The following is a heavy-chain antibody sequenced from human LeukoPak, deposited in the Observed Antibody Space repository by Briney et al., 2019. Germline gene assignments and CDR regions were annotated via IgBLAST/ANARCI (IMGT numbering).Heavy chain of an antibody. D-gene: IGHD3-16*01. J-gene: IGHJ4*02. CDR3: ERGDLYYFDY. Sequence: GGSLRLSCAASGFTFDDFGMSWVRPAPGKGLEWVSGLNWNGGSTGYADSVKGRFTISRDNATNSLYLQMNGLRAEDTALYYCERGDLYYFDYWGQGTLVTVSS. V-gene: IGHV3-20*04. CDR2: LNWNGGST. CDR1: GFTFDDFG.